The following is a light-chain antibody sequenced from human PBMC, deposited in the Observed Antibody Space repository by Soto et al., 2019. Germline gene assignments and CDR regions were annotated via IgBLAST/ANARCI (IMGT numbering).Light chain of an antibody. V-gene: IGKV1-5*01. CDR3: QQYQSSWT. J-gene: IGKJ1*01. CDR2: DAS. CDR1: QTISSW. Sequence: DIQMTQSPSTLSGSVGDIVTITCRASQTISSWLAWYQQKPGKVPNLLIYDASNLEGGVPSRFSGSGSGTEFTLTISSLQPDDFATYYCQQYQSSWTFGQGTKVDI.